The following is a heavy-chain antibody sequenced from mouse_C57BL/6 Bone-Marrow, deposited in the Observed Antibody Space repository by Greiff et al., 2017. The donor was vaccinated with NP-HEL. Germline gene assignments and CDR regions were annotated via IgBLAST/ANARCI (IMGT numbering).Heavy chain of an antibody. J-gene: IGHJ2*01. CDR3: TTQWLLLDY. Sequence: EVQLQQSGAELVRPGASVKLSCKASGFNFKDDYMHWVKQRTEQGLEWIGWIDPENGDTEYAAKFKGKATLTADKSSNTAYLQLSSLTSEDTSVYYCTTQWLLLDYWGQGTTLTVSS. D-gene: IGHD2-3*01. CDR1: GFNFKDDY. V-gene: IGHV14-4*01. CDR2: IDPENGDT.